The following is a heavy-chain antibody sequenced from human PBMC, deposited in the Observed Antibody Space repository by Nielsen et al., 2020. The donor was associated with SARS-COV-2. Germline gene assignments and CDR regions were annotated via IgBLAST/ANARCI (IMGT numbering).Heavy chain of an antibody. CDR1: GCSISSGGYY. Sequence: SCTVSGCSISSGGYYWSWIRQHPGKGLEWIGYIYYSGSTYCNPSLKSRVTISVDTSKNQFSLKLSSVTAADTAVYYCARHFQYSYYYYYYLDVWGKGTTVTVSS. CDR2: IYYSGST. CDR3: ARHFQYSYYYYYYLDV. J-gene: IGHJ6*03. D-gene: IGHD2/OR15-2a*01. V-gene: IGHV4-31*02.